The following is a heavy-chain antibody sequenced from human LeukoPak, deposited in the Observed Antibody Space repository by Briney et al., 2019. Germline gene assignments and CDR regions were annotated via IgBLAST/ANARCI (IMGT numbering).Heavy chain of an antibody. J-gene: IGHJ5*02. V-gene: IGHV4-4*07. D-gene: IGHD3-3*01. CDR1: GGSISSYY. CDR3: AKHLRRRFFSRTLGFDP. CDR2: IDTSGNT. Sequence: SETLSLTCTVSGGSISSYYWSWIRQPAGKGLEWIGRIDTSGNTNYKPSLKSRVTMSVDTSRNQFSLKVNSVTAADTAVYYCAKHLRRRFFSRTLGFDPWGQGTLVTVSS.